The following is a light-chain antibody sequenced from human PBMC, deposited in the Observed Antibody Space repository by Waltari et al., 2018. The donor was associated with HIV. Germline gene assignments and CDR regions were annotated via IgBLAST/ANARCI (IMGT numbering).Light chain of an antibody. CDR3: SSYAGRNNYV. CDR1: SSDVGGYKY. Sequence: QSALTQPPSASGSPGQSVTISCTGTSSDVGGYKYVSWYQQHPGKAPKLMIYEVSKRPSGVPDRFSGSKSGKTASLTVSGLQAEDEADYYCSSYAGRNNYVFGTGTKVTVL. CDR2: EVS. J-gene: IGLJ1*01. V-gene: IGLV2-8*01.